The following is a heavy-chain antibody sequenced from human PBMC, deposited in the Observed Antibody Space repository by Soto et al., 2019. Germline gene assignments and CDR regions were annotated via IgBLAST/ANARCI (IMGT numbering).Heavy chain of an antibody. V-gene: IGHV3-30-3*01. CDR1: RFTFSPYA. J-gene: IGHJ4*02. CDR3: AVPLGELSLLVSFDY. Sequence: GGSLRLSCAASRFTFSPYAVHWVRQAPGKGLEWVAVISYDGSNKYYADSVKGRFTISRDNSKNTLYLQMNSLRAEDTAVYYCAVPLGELSLLVSFDYWGQGTLVTVSS. CDR2: ISYDGSNK. D-gene: IGHD3-16*02.